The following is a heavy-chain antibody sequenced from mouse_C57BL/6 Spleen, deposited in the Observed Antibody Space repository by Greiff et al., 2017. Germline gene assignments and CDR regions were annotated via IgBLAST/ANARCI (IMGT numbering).Heavy chain of an antibody. D-gene: IGHD2-4*01. V-gene: IGHV1-15*01. J-gene: IGHJ4*01. CDR3: TRDYDEGYAMDY. Sequence: VQLQQSGAELVRPGASVTLSCKASGYTFTDYEMHWVKQTPVHGLEWIGAIDPETGGTAYNQKFKGKAILTADKSSSTAYMELRSLTSEDSAVDYCTRDYDEGYAMDYWGQGTSVTVSS. CDR2: IDPETGGT. CDR1: GYTFTDYE.